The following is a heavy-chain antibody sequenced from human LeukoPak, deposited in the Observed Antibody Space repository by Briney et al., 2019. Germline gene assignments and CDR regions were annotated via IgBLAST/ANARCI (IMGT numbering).Heavy chain of an antibody. D-gene: IGHD3-10*01. J-gene: IGHJ4*02. CDR1: GENLSNYL. Sequence: SVKVSCKSSGENLSNYLITWVRQAPGQGLEWMGHVIPVLGKSNYAQKFQGRITITADESTNTAYMELRSLRSEDTAVYYCARDQRTYYLGSGSYYNVGRLDFWGQGTLVTVSS. CDR2: VIPVLGKS. V-gene: IGHV1-69*10. CDR3: ARDQRTYYLGSGSYYNVGRLDF.